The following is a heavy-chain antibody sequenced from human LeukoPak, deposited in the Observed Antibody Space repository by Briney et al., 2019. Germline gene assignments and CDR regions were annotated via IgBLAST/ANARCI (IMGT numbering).Heavy chain of an antibody. CDR3: AKDRGPYSSTDY. CDR1: GFTFSSDG. J-gene: IGHJ4*02. V-gene: IGHV3-33*06. Sequence: GGSLRLSCEASGFTFSSDGMHWVRQAPGKGLEWVAIIWYDGSGKYYADSVKGRFTISRDNSKNTLYLQMNSLRAEDTAVYYCAKDRGPYSSTDYWGQGTLVTVSS. CDR2: IWYDGSGK. D-gene: IGHD6-19*01.